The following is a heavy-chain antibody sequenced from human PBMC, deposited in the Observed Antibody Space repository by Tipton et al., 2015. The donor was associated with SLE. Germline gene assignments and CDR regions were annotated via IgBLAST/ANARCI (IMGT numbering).Heavy chain of an antibody. CDR3: ARGSPHYYYGSGSYHPSCFDY. CDR1: GGSFSGYY. Sequence: TLSLTCAVYGGSFSGYYWSWIRQPPGKGLEWIGEINHSGSTNYNPSLKSRVTISVDTSKNQFSLKLSSVTAADTAVYYCARGSPHYYYGSGSYHPSCFDYWGQGTLVTVPS. V-gene: IGHV4-34*01. J-gene: IGHJ4*02. CDR2: INHSGST. D-gene: IGHD3-10*01.